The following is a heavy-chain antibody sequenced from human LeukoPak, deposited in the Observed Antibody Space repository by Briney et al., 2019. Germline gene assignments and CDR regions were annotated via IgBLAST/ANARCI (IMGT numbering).Heavy chain of an antibody. D-gene: IGHD6-19*01. CDR2: IGGSGDKT. CDR3: VRRGDASSGWGDHDF. J-gene: IGHJ4*02. Sequence: AGGSLRLSCAASGFTFNRNAISRVRQAPGKGLEWVSTIGGSGDKTFYADSVKGRFTISRDNSKNMVHLQMNSLTGEDTALYYCVRRGDASSGWGDHDFWGQGALVTVSS. V-gene: IGHV3-23*01. CDR1: GFTFNRNA.